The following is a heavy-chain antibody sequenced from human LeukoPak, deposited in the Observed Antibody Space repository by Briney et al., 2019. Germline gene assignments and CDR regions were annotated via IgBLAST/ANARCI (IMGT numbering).Heavy chain of an antibody. CDR3: ARHPCRGGNYYGMDV. CDR2: IYYSGST. J-gene: IGHJ6*02. D-gene: IGHD4-23*01. CDR1: GGSISSYY. Sequence: PSETLSLTCTVSGGSISSYYWSWIRQPPGKGLEWIGYIYYSGSTNYNPSLKSRVTISVDTSKNQFSLKLSSVTAADTAVYYCARHPCRGGNYYGMDVWGQGTTVTVSS. V-gene: IGHV4-59*01.